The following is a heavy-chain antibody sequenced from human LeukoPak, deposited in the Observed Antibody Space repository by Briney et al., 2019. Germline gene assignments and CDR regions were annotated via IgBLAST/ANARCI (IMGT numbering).Heavy chain of an antibody. J-gene: IGHJ5*02. Sequence: PSETLSVTCTVSGGSISSYYWSWIRQPPGKGLEWIGYIYYSGSTNYNPSLKSRVTISVDTSKNQFSLKLNSVTAADTAVYYCARSQYQLLDFDPWGQGTLVTVSS. V-gene: IGHV4-59*01. CDR3: ARSQYQLLDFDP. CDR1: GGSISSYY. CDR2: IYYSGST. D-gene: IGHD2-2*01.